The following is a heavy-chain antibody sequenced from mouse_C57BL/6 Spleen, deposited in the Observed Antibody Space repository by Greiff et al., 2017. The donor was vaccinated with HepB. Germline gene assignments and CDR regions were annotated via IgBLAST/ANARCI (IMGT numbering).Heavy chain of an antibody. D-gene: IGHD1-1*02. V-gene: IGHV1-64*01. J-gene: IGHJ2*01. CDR1: GYTFTSYW. CDR3: ERTETMGDYFDY. Sequence: QVQLQQPGAELVKPGASVKLSCKASGYTFTSYWMHWVKQRPGQGLEWIGMIHPNSGSTNYNEKFKSKATLTVDKSSSTAYMQLSSLTSEDSAVYYCERTETMGDYFDYWGQGTTLTVSS. CDR2: IHPNSGST.